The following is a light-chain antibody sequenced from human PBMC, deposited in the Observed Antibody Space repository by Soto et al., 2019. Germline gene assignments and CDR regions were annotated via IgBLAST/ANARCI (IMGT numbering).Light chain of an antibody. CDR3: QHYNSYSEA. CDR1: QSISSY. Sequence: DTQMTHSPSSLSASVADRVSITCRASQSISSYLNWYQQKPGKAPKLLIYKASTLKSGVPSRFSGSGSGTEFTLTISSLQPDDFATYYCQHYNSYSEAFGQGTKVDIK. V-gene: IGKV1-5*03. J-gene: IGKJ1*01. CDR2: KAS.